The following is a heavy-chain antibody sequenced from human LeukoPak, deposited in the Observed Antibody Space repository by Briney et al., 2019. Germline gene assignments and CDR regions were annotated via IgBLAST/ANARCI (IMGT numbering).Heavy chain of an antibody. CDR2: IYYSGST. D-gene: IGHD4-17*01. J-gene: IGHJ4*02. CDR1: GGSISSSSYY. V-gene: IGHV4-39*01. Sequence: SETLSLTCTVSGGSISSSSYYWGWIRQPPGKGLEWIGSIYYSGSTYYNPSLKSRVTTSVDTSKNQFSLKLSSVTAADTAVYYCARASAGYGDYPFDYWGQGTLVTVSS. CDR3: ARASAGYGDYPFDY.